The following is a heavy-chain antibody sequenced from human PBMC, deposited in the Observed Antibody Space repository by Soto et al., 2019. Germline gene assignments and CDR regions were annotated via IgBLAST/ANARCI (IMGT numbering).Heavy chain of an antibody. Sequence: GGSLRLSCAASGFTFDDYGMSWVRQAPGKGLEWVSGINWNGGSTGYADSVKGRFTISRDNAKNSLYLQMNSLRAEDTALYHCARDRRYGDPDDAFDIWGQGTMVTVSS. CDR3: ARDRRYGDPDDAFDI. D-gene: IGHD4-17*01. CDR2: INWNGGST. V-gene: IGHV3-20*01. CDR1: GFTFDDYG. J-gene: IGHJ3*02.